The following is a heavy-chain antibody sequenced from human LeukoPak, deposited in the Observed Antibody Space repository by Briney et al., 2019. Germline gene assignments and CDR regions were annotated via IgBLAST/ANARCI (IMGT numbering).Heavy chain of an antibody. CDR2: IYYSGST. V-gene: IGHV4-59*01. J-gene: IGHJ5*02. CDR1: GGSISSYY. Sequence: SETLSLTCTVSGGSISSYYWSWIRQPPGKGLEWIGYIYYSGSTNYNPSLKSRVTISVDTSKNQFSLKLSSVTAADTAVYYCARGAGFLKTNWFDPWGQGTLVTVSS. CDR3: ARGAGFLKTNWFDP. D-gene: IGHD2/OR15-2a*01.